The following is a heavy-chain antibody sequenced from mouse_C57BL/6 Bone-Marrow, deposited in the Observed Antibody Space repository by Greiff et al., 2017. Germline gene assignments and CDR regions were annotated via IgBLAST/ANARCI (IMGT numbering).Heavy chain of an antibody. V-gene: IGHV5-16*01. D-gene: IGHD1-1*01. J-gene: IGHJ2*01. CDR1: GFTFSDYY. CDR2: INYDGSST. CDR3: ARDDGSLDY. Sequence: EVKLMESEGGLVQPGSSMKLSCTASGFTFSDYYMAWVRQVPEKGLEWVANINYDGSSTYYLDSLKSRFIISRDNAKNILYLQMSSLKSEDTATYYCARDDGSLDYWGQGTTLTVSS.